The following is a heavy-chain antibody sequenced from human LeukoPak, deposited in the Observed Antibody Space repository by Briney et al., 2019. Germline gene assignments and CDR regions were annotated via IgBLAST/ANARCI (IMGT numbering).Heavy chain of an antibody. D-gene: IGHD1-1*01. Sequence: GGSLRLSCAASGFTVSSNYMSLVRQAPGKGLEWVSVIYSGGSTYYADSVKGRFTIPRHNSKNTLYLQMNSLRAEDTAVYYCARGPSWNDPFFDYWGQGTLVTVSS. CDR1: GFTVSSNY. CDR3: ARGPSWNDPFFDY. V-gene: IGHV3-53*04. CDR2: IYSGGST. J-gene: IGHJ4*02.